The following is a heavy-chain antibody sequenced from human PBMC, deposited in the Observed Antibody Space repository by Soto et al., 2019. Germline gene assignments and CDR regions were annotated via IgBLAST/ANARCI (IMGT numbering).Heavy chain of an antibody. Sequence: TSETLSLTCAVSGGSISSGGYSWSLIRQPPGKGLEWIGYIYHSGSTYYNPSLKSRVTISVDRSKNQFSLKLSSVTAADTAVYYCARVYLGAGVGSGRYFDYWGQGTLVTVYS. D-gene: IGHD3-10*01. CDR1: GGSISSGGYS. CDR2: IYHSGST. J-gene: IGHJ4*02. CDR3: ARVYLGAGVGSGRYFDY. V-gene: IGHV4-30-2*01.